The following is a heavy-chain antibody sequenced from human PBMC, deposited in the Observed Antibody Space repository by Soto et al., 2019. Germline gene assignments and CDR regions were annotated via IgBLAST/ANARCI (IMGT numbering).Heavy chain of an antibody. V-gene: IGHV1-18*01. CDR1: GYTLPNFG. CDR3: ARENSGSYHRHFDY. J-gene: IGHJ4*01. Sequence: ASVKVSCKASGYTLPNFGLSWVRQAPGQGLEWMGCISAYTANTNYAQKLQDRVTMATDTSTSTAFLELRSLRSDDTAVYYCARENSGSYHRHFDYWGQGTLVTVSS. CDR2: ISAYTANT. D-gene: IGHD1-26*01.